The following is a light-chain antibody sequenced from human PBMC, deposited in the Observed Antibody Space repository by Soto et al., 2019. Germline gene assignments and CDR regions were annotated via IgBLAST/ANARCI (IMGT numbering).Light chain of an antibody. CDR2: AAS. J-gene: IGKJ3*01. Sequence: EIVLTQSPGTLSLSPGERATLSCRASQSLSTNSLAWYQQKPGQTPRLLIYAASTRDTDIPDRFNGSGSGTDFALTISRLEPEDFALYYCQQYDASPLTFGPWPKVDI. CDR3: QQYDASPLT. CDR1: QSLSTNS. V-gene: IGKV3-20*01.